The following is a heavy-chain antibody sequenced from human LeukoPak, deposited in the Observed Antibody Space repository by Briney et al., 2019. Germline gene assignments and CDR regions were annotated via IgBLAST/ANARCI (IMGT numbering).Heavy chain of an antibody. Sequence: ASVKVSCKASGYTFTSYYMHWVRQAPGQGLEWMGIINPSGGSTTYAQKFQGRVTITRNTSISTAYMELSSLRSEDTAVYYCARAPVYSGSYDNWFDPWGQGTLVTVSS. CDR3: ARAPVYSGSYDNWFDP. CDR1: GYTFTSYY. J-gene: IGHJ5*02. D-gene: IGHD1-26*01. CDR2: INPSGGST. V-gene: IGHV1-46*01.